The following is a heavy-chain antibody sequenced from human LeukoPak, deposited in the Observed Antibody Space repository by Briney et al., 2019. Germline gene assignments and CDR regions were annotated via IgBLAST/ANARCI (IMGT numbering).Heavy chain of an antibody. CDR2: VFFSGST. CDR1: GDSISSSNYY. Sequence: SETLSLTCTVSGDSISSSNYYWGWIRQPPGKGLEWIGSVFFSGSTYCNPSLKSRVTISVDTSKNQFSLKLRSVTAADTAVYYCARPVESNNLNNFFDPWGQGTLVTVSS. V-gene: IGHV4-39*01. CDR3: ARPVESNNLNNFFDP. J-gene: IGHJ5*02. D-gene: IGHD1-14*01.